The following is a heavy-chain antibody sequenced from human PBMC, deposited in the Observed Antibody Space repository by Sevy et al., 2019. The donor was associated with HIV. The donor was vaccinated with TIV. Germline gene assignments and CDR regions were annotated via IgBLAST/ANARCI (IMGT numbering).Heavy chain of an antibody. D-gene: IGHD3-3*01. V-gene: IGHV4-59*01. CDR2: IFYSGSA. CDR3: ARDAKRSGYDNYFDY. CDR1: GGSISNYY. J-gene: IGHJ4*02. Sequence: SESLSLTCTVSGGSISNYYWSWIRQPPGKGLEWIGNIFYSGSANYKSSLESRVTISVDTSKNQFSLELTSVTAADTAIYYCARDAKRSGYDNYFDYWGQGTLVTVSS.